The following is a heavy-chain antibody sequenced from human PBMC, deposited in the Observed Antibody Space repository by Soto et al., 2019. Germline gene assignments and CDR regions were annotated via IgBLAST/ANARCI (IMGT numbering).Heavy chain of an antibody. CDR1: GGSVSSDSYY. Sequence: QVQLQESGPGLVKPSETLSLTCTVSGGSVSSDSYYWSWIRQPPGQGREGIGYIYYSGSTNSNPSLTSRATSPQDTSKNQLAPKLSSVTAGDTAVYYCAREYLDSSSDPYGHWGQGPLVTVSS. CDR2: IYYSGST. V-gene: IGHV4-61*01. J-gene: IGHJ4*02. D-gene: IGHD6-6*01. CDR3: AREYLDSSSDPYGH.